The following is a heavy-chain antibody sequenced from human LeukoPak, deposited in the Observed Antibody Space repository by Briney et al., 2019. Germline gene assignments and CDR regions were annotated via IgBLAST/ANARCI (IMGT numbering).Heavy chain of an antibody. J-gene: IGHJ6*03. CDR1: GFTFSSYT. V-gene: IGHV3-21*01. Sequence: PGGSLRLSCAASGFTFSSYTMNWVRQAPGKGLEWVSSITDSSSSMYYADSVKGRFTISRDNSKNTLYLQMNSLRAEDTAVYYCAKGSSNSYEDYYYMDVWGKGTTVTVSS. CDR3: AKGSSNSYEDYYYMDV. CDR2: ITDSSSSM. D-gene: IGHD2-2*01.